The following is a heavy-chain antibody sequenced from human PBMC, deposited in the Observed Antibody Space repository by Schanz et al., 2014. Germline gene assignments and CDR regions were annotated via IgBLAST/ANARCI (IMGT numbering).Heavy chain of an antibody. D-gene: IGHD3-22*01. CDR2: IYSGIGA. CDR1: GFTVSSNH. CDR3: ARVHHYDPSGWGYFDY. Sequence: EQLVESGGGLVKPGGSLRLSCAASGFTVSSNHMSWVRQAPGKGLEWVSVIYSGIGAYYADSVKDRFTVSRDNSKNTVYLQMNRLRAEDTAVYYCARVHHYDPSGWGYFDYWGQGALVTVSS. V-gene: IGHV3-66*01. J-gene: IGHJ4*02.